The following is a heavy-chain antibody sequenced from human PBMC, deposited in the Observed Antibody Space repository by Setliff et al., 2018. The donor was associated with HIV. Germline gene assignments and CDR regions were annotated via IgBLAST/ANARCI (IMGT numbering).Heavy chain of an antibody. J-gene: IGHJ6*03. D-gene: IGHD6-19*01. V-gene: IGHV4-31*03. Sequence: SETLSLTCTVSGGSISSGGYYWSWICQHPGMGLEWIGYIYNSGRTYYNPSLKSRITMSVDTSKNQFSLKLSSVTAADTAVYYCARVFTVAGTYYYYYMDVWGKGATVTVSS. CDR3: ARVFTVAGTYYYYYMDV. CDR2: IYNSGRT. CDR1: GGSISSGGYY.